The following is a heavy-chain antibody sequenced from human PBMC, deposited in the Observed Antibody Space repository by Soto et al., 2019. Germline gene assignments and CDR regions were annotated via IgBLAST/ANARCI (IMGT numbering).Heavy chain of an antibody. D-gene: IGHD7-27*01. CDR3: ASGELGYYFDY. Sequence: SGTLSLTCTVSGGSISSYYWSWIRQPPGKGLEWIGYIYYSGTTNYNPSLKSLVTISVDTSKNQFSLKRSSVTAADTAVYYCASGELGYYFDYWGQGTLVTVSS. J-gene: IGHJ4*02. CDR1: GGSISSYY. V-gene: IGHV4-59*08. CDR2: IYYSGTT.